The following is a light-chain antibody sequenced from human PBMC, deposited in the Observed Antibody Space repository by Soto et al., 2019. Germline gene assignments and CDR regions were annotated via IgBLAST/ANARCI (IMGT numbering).Light chain of an antibody. V-gene: IGLV2-8*01. CDR3: SSYAGSIFYV. CDR2: EVS. Sequence: QSVLTQPPSASGSPGQAVTISCTGTSSGVGGYNYVSWYQQHPGKAPKLMIYEVSKRPSGVPDRFSGSKSGNTASLTVSGLQAEDEADYYCSSYAGSIFYVFGTGTKVTVL. CDR1: SSGVGGYNY. J-gene: IGLJ1*01.